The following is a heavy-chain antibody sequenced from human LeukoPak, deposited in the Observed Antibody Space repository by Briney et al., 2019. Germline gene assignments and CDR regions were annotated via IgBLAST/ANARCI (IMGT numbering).Heavy chain of an antibody. V-gene: IGHV3-43*02. CDR1: GFTSDDYA. J-gene: IGHJ1*01. Sequence: PGGSLRLSCAASGFTSDDYAMHSVRQAPGQGLEWVSLISGDGGSTYYADSVKGRFTISRDNSKNSLYLQMNSMRTEDTAMYYCAKDVGPEYFQDWGQGTLVTVSS. CDR2: ISGDGGST. CDR3: AKDVGPEYFQD.